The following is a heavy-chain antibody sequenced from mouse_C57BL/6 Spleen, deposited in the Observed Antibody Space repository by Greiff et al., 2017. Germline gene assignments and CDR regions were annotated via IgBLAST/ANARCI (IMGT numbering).Heavy chain of an antibody. D-gene: IGHD1-1*01. CDR3: ARGHYGSSYFDY. J-gene: IGHJ2*01. Sequence: EVKLQQSGPELVKPGASVKISCKASGYTFTDYYMNWVKQSHGKSLEWIGDINPNNGGTSYNQKFKGKATLTVDKSSSTAYMELRSLTSEDSAVYYCARGHYGSSYFDYWGQGTTLTVSS. CDR2: INPNNGGT. V-gene: IGHV1-26*01. CDR1: GYTFTDYY.